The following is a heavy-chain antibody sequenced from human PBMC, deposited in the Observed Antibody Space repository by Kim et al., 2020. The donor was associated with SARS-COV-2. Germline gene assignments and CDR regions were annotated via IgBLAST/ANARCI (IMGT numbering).Heavy chain of an antibody. CDR1: GFTISSYA. J-gene: IGHJ3*02. V-gene: IGHV3-30*04. CDR3: ATGRESYYTAFDI. CDR2: ISYDGSNK. Sequence: GGSLRLSCAASGFTISSYAMNWVRQVPGKGLEWVSVISYDGSNKYYADSVKGRFTISRDDSKNTLYLQMNSLRAEDTAVYYCATGRESYYTAFDIWGQGT. D-gene: IGHD2-21*01.